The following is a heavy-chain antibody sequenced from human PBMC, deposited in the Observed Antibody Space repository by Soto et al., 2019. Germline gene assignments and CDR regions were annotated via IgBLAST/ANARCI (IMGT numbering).Heavy chain of an antibody. CDR1: GFTFSDYA. CDR2: VSHDGRNT. V-gene: IGHV3-30*18. CDR3: AKGGRQWLVTSDFNY. Sequence: VQLVESGGGVVQPGRSLRLSCAASGFTFSDYAMHWVRQAPGKGLEWVAVVSHDGRNTHYADSVKGRFTISRDSSKNTVSLEMASLRAEDPAVYYCAKGGRQWLVTSDFNYWGQGALVTVSS. J-gene: IGHJ4*02. D-gene: IGHD6-19*01.